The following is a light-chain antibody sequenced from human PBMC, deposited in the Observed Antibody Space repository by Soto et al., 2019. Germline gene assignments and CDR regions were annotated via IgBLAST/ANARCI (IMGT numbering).Light chain of an antibody. CDR3: TSYTGDDFTFI. Sequence: QSVLTQPPSASGSLGQSVTISCTGTSSDIGTYDYVSWYQQHPGRAPKLIIFEVSKRPSGVPDRFSGYKSGNTASLIVSGLQPDDEAEYHCTSYTGDDFTFIFGAGTKVTVL. V-gene: IGLV2-8*01. CDR2: EVS. CDR1: SSDIGTYDY. J-gene: IGLJ1*01.